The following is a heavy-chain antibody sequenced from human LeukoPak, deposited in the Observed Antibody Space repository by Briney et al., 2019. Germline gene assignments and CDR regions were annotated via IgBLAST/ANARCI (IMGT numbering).Heavy chain of an antibody. D-gene: IGHD4-17*01. Sequence: SETLSLTCTVSGGSISSGGYYWSWIRQIPGKGLEWIGYIYYSGSTYYNPSLKSRPTISVDTSKNQFSLKLSSMTAADTAVYYCARSGLWLRGTTAFDYWGQGILVTVSS. CDR2: IYYSGST. V-gene: IGHV4-31*03. J-gene: IGHJ4*02. CDR3: ARSGLWLRGTTAFDY. CDR1: GGSISSGGYY.